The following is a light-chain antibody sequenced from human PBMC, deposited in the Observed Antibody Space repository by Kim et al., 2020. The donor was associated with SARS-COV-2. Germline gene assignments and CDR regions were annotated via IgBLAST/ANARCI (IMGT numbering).Light chain of an antibody. CDR3: QQYNNWPRT. Sequence: EIVMTQSPATLSLSPGGRAILSCRASQGVSFNLAWYQQKPGQAPRLLIYGTSTRATGIPARFTGSGVGTDFTLTISSLQSEDFAVYFCQQYNNWPRTFGQGTKLEI. CDR1: QGVSFN. J-gene: IGKJ2*02. V-gene: IGKV3-15*01. CDR2: GTS.